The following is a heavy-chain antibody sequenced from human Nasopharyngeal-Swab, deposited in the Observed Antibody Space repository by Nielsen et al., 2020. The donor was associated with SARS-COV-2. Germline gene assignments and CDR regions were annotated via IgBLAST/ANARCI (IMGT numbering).Heavy chain of an antibody. Sequence: GESLKISCAVSGVTFSVSTIHWVRQASGKGPEWIARIRSIRDNYQTAYAASVEGRFTISRDDSAHMVYLHMNSLKIEDTAVYYCKGGDSGGFGSWGQGTLVTVSS. J-gene: IGHJ5*02. CDR3: KGGDSGGFGS. V-gene: IGHV3-73*01. CDR1: GVTFSVST. D-gene: IGHD2-21*02. CDR2: IRSIRDNYQT.